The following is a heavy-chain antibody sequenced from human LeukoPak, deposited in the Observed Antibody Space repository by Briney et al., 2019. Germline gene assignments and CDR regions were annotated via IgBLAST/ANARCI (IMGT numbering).Heavy chain of an antibody. V-gene: IGHV4-39*01. CDR1: GGSISSSSHY. CDR2: IFYSGST. CDR3: ARHDYGDYQLDY. D-gene: IGHD4-17*01. J-gene: IGHJ4*02. Sequence: SETLSLTCTVSGGSISSSSHYWGWLRHPPGKGLEWTASIFYSGSTYDSPSLRSRVTISVDTSKNQFSLKLSSVTAADTAVYYCARHDYGDYQLDYWGQGTLVTVSS.